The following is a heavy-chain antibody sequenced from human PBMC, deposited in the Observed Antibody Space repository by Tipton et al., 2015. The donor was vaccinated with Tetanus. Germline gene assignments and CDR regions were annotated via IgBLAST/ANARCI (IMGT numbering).Heavy chain of an antibody. V-gene: IGHV4-59*01. CDR3: ARANYDFPKKGPFDS. CDR2: ISYSGST. Sequence: LRLSCATSGFPFHSYHMAWVRQTPGKGLEWIAYISYSGSTNSNYSLKSRITISRDTSKNQISLKLTSVTAADTAVYYCARANYDFPKKGPFDSWGQGTLVIVSS. J-gene: IGHJ4*02. CDR1: GFPFHSYH. D-gene: IGHD3-3*01.